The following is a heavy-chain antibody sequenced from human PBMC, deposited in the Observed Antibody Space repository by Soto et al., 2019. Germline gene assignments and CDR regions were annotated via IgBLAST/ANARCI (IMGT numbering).Heavy chain of an antibody. CDR1: GFTFSSYS. D-gene: IGHD1-26*01. CDR2: ISSSSSYI. V-gene: IGHV3-21*01. CDR3: ARDIVGAPWTGY. J-gene: IGHJ4*02. Sequence: EVQLVESGGGLVKPGGSLRLSCAASGFTFSSYSMNWVRQAPGKGLEWVSSISSSSSYIYYADSVKGRFTISRDNAKNSLNLQMNRLRAEDTAVYYCARDIVGAPWTGYWGQGTLVTVSS.